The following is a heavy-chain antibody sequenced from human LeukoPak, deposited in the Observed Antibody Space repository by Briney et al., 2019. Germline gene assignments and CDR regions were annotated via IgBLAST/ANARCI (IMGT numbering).Heavy chain of an antibody. J-gene: IGHJ4*02. V-gene: IGHV3-23*01. CDR1: LLTFSTYD. CDR2: ISPSGDRT. D-gene: IGHD6-13*01. CDR3: AKAYSATY. Sequence: GGSLRLSCAASLLTFSTYDMSWVRQAPGKGLEWVSTISPSGDRTYYADSVKGRFTISRDNSKNTLSLQMNSLRVEDAAMYYCAKAYSATYWGQGTLVTVSS.